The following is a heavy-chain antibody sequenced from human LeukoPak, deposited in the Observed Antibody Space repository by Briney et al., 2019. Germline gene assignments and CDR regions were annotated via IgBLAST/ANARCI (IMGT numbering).Heavy chain of an antibody. CDR3: ARGLGYYDFWSGYFRWFDP. CDR2: INHSGST. Sequence: SETLSLTCAVYGGSFSGYYWSWIRQPPGKGLEWIGEINHSGSTNYNPSLKSRVTISVDTSKNQFSPKLSSVTAADTAVYYCARGLGYYDFWSGYFRWFDPWGQGTLVTVSS. V-gene: IGHV4-34*01. J-gene: IGHJ5*02. CDR1: GGSFSGYY. D-gene: IGHD3-3*01.